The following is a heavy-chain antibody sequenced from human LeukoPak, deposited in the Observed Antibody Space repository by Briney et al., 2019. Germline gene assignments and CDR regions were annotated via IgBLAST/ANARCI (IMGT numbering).Heavy chain of an antibody. V-gene: IGHV3-53*01. CDR2: ISSGGST. J-gene: IGHJ4*02. D-gene: IGHD3-22*01. CDR1: GFTVRSNY. Sequence: GGSLRLSCAASGFTVRSNYMSWVRQAPGEGLEWVSVISSGGSTYYADSVKGRFTISRDNSKNTLYLQKNSLRAEDTAVYYCARAYYYDSSGYYPFDYWGQGTLVTVSS. CDR3: ARAYYYDSSGYYPFDY.